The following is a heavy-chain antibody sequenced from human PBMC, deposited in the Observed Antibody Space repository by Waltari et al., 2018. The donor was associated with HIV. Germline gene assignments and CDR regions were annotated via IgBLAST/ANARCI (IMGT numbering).Heavy chain of an antibody. CDR3: AKVSGSRTDCFVGGALDV. Sequence: EVELVDFGGGLVQPGRSLRLSCTASGFKLEDYAMHWVRQAPWKGLELVSGITGNNISRGYADSVKGRFTISRDNAKNSLYLHMNSLRVEDTALYYCAKVSGSRTDCFVGGALDVWGRGTRVTVSA. V-gene: IGHV3-9*01. CDR2: ITGNNISR. D-gene: IGHD2-2*01. J-gene: IGHJ3*01. CDR1: GFKLEDYA.